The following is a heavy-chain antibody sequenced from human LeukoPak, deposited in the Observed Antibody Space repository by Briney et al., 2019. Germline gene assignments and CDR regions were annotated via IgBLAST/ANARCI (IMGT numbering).Heavy chain of an antibody. J-gene: IGHJ4*02. V-gene: IGHV4-61*01. CDR1: GGSISSSSYY. D-gene: IGHD6-6*01. Sequence: PSETLSLTCTVSGGSISSSSYYWSWIRQPPGKGLEWIGYIYYSGSTNYNPSLKSRVTISVDTSKNQFSLKLSSVTAADTAVYYCARGSSIAVVWGQGTLVTVSS. CDR3: ARGSSIAVV. CDR2: IYYSGST.